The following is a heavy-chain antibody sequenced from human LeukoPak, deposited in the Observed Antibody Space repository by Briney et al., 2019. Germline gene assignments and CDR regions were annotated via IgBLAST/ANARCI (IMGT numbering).Heavy chain of an antibody. D-gene: IGHD3-10*01. J-gene: IGHJ2*01. CDR2: SRNEANAHTT. V-gene: IGHV3-72*01. CDR3: ARVNGVYWYFDL. CDR1: GFTLSDHY. Sequence: GGSLRLSCAASGFTLSDHYIDWVRQAPGKGLEWVGRSRNEANAHTTDYAASVKGRFTISRDDSKNSLYLQMNSLKTEDTAVYYCARVNGVYWYFDLWGRGTLVTVSS.